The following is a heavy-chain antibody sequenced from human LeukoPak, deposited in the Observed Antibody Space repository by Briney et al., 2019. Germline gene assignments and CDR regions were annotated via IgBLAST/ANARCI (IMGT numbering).Heavy chain of an antibody. CDR1: DGSISGTNYY. J-gene: IGHJ6*03. V-gene: IGHV4-39*06. CDR2: IHYRGTV. D-gene: IGHD3-22*01. CDR3: ARVTQYDTSAYSRNYYYVDV. Sequence: PSETLSLTWTVSDGSISGTNYYWAWFRQPPGKGPEWIGNIHYRGTVYYNPSLKSRVTISVDTSKNQFPLNLMSVTAADTAVYFCARVTQYDTSAYSRNYYYVDVWGKGTTVTVSS.